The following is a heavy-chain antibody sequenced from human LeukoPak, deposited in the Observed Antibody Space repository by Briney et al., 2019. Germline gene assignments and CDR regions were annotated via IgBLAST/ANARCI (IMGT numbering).Heavy chain of an antibody. CDR3: ARDPTARYDLWSGYPDY. J-gene: IGHJ4*02. CDR2: ISSDGSEI. V-gene: IGHV3-30*01. D-gene: IGHD3-3*01. CDR1: GFMFSSYS. Sequence: GGSLRLYCAAAGFMFSSYSLYWVRQAPGEGLEWVAVISSDGSEIYYGDPVKGRFTISRDDSNNTLFLQMDSLRLEDTAVYYCARDPTARYDLWSGYPDYWGQGTLVIVSS.